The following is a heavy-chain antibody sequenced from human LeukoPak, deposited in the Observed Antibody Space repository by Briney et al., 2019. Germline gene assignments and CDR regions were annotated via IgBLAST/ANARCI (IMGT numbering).Heavy chain of an antibody. V-gene: IGHV3-23*01. J-gene: IGHJ4*02. CDR1: GFSFSSYA. Sequence: TGGSLRLSCAASGFSFSSYAVSWVRQAPGKGLEWVSGISDGGSRTYYTDSVTGRFTISRDNSKNTLYLQMNSLRAEDTALYYCASLDYFDSSDYGDYWGQGTLVTVSS. D-gene: IGHD3-22*01. CDR3: ASLDYFDSSDYGDY. CDR2: ISDGGSRT.